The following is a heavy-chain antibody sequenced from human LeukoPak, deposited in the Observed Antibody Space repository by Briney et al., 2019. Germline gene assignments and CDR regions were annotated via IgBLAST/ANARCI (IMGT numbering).Heavy chain of an antibody. CDR3: ARDLITFGGANPSIPPLYYMDD. D-gene: IGHD3-16*01. CDR2: INYSGST. Sequence: SETLSLTCTVSGGSISTYYWSWIRQPPGRGLEWIGYINYSGSTNYNPSLKSRVTISVDTSKIQFSLKLSSVTAADTAVYYCARDLITFGGANPSIPPLYYMDDWGKGTTVTVSS. J-gene: IGHJ6*03. V-gene: IGHV4-59*01. CDR1: GGSISTYY.